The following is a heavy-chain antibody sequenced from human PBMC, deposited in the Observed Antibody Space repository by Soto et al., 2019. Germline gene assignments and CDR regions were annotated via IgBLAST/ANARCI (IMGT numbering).Heavy chain of an antibody. CDR2: IIGSDSG. CDR3: AKARRHDPDEYGSGIDS. Sequence: EVQLLESGGGQVQPGGSLRLSCAASGFSFSTYAMSWVRQAPGKGLEWVSGIIGSDSGHYADSVKGRFTISRDNSKNTLYLQLNNLRADDTATYYCAKARRHDPDEYGSGIDSWGRGTLVSVSS. CDR1: GFSFSTYA. D-gene: IGHD3-10*01. J-gene: IGHJ4*02. V-gene: IGHV3-23*01.